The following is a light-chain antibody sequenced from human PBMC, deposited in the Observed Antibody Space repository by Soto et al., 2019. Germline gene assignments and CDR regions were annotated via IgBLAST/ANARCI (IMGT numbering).Light chain of an antibody. CDR1: QSVSSN. J-gene: IGKJ1*01. CDR2: DAS. V-gene: IGKV3-15*01. CDR3: QQYNNWPRT. Sequence: EIVMTQSPATLSVSPGERATLSCRASQSVSSNLAWYQHKPGQAPRLLIYDASTRATGIPARFSGSGSGTEFTLTISRLQSEDFALYYCQQYNNWPRTFGQGTRVEIK.